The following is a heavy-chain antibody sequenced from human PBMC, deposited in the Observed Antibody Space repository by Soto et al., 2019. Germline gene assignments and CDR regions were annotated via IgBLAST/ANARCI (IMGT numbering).Heavy chain of an antibody. CDR2: FSSSISYI. D-gene: IGHD2-2*01. J-gene: IGHJ5*02. V-gene: IGHV3-21*01. CDR3: ARDFLPRDVVVPAASNWFDP. Sequence: GGSLRLSCAASGFTFSSYSMNWVRQAPGKGLEWVSSFSSSISYIYFAVSVNGRFTISRDNAKNSLYLQMNSLRAEDTAVYYCARDFLPRDVVVPAASNWFDPWGQGTLVTVSS. CDR1: GFTFSSYS.